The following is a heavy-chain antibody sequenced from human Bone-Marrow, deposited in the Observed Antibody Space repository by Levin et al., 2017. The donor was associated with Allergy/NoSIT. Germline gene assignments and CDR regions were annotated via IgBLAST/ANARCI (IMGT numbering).Heavy chain of an antibody. CDR1: GFIFSTSE. Sequence: GGSLRLSCAASGFIFSTSEMNWVRQAPGKGLEWVSYIRSASGTSIYYADSVRGRFTISRDNARSSLYLEMNNLRVEDTGVYYCTRALRYWGQGTLVTVSS. CDR3: TRALRY. J-gene: IGHJ4*02. V-gene: IGHV3-48*03. CDR2: IRSASGTSI. D-gene: IGHD3-16*02.